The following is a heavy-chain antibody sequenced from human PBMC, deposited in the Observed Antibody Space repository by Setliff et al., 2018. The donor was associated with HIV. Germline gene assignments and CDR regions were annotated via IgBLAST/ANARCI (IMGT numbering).Heavy chain of an antibody. CDR1: GGSISSCY. D-gene: IGHD5-18*01. V-gene: IGHV4-4*09. J-gene: IGHJ5*02. CDR3: ARRWGIRGYSS. CDR2: IFTSGST. Sequence: KPSETLSLTCTVSGGSISSCYWSWMRQPPGKGLEWIGYIFTSGSTNYNPSLKSRVTISMDTSKNQFSLKLSSVTAADTALYYCARRWGIRGYSSWGQGTLVTVSS.